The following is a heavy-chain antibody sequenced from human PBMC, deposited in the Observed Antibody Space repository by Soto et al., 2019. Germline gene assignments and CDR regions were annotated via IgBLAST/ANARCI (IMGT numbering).Heavy chain of an antibody. CDR1: GYKFTDYA. J-gene: IGHJ4*02. V-gene: IGHV1-3*01. Sequence: ASVKVSYKASGYKFTDYAIHWVRQVPGQGLEWMGWVNVGNGNTGYARKFQARVTSFRDMSATTAYLEVTSLTSEDTDIYYCAREGAHYAPLDQWGQGTLVTSPQ. CDR2: VNVGNGNT. CDR3: AREGAHYAPLDQ. D-gene: IGHD3-16*01.